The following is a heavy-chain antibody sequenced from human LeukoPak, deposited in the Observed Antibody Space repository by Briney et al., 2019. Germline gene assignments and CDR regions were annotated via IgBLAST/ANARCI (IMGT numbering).Heavy chain of an antibody. Sequence: GASVKVSCKASGYTFTGYYMHWVRQAPGQGLEWMGRINPNSGGTNYAQKFQGRVTMTRDTSMSTAYLELSRLRSDDTAVYYCAREPGGWLYYYYYMDVWGNGTTVTVSS. CDR1: GYTFTGYY. D-gene: IGHD6-19*01. CDR3: AREPGGWLYYYYYMDV. J-gene: IGHJ6*03. V-gene: IGHV1-2*06. CDR2: INPNSGGT.